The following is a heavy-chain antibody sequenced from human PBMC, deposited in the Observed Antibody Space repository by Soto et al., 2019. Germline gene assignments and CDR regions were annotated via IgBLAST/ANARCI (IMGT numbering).Heavy chain of an antibody. Sequence: PGGSLRLSCVASGFTFSTYAMSWVRQAPGKGLEWVSAIGNSGGDTYYADSVKGRFTISRDNSKNTVYLQMNSLRAEDTAVYYCAKEGICKAEPHWGQGTLVTVSS. D-gene: IGHD3-3*02. V-gene: IGHV3-23*01. CDR2: IGNSGGDT. CDR3: AKEGICKAEPH. J-gene: IGHJ4*02. CDR1: GFTFSTYA.